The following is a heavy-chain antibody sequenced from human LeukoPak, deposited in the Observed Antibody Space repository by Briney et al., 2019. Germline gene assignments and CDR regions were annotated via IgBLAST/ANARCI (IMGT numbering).Heavy chain of an antibody. CDR3: ANQRGGF. D-gene: IGHD3-10*01. CDR2: ISGTAENT. Sequence: GGSLRLSCAASGFIFSSYPMSWVRQAPGKGLEWVSAISGTAENTYYADSVKGRFSISRDNSRNTVHLQMNSLRPEDTAVYYCANQRGGFWGQGALVTVSS. V-gene: IGHV3-23*01. CDR1: GFIFSSYP. J-gene: IGHJ4*02.